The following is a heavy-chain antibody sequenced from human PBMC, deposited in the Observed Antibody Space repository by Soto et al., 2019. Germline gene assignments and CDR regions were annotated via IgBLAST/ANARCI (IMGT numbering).Heavy chain of an antibody. V-gene: IGHV3-66*04. J-gene: IGHJ4*02. Sequence: EVQLVESGGGLVQPGGSLRLSCEASGVTVSSNYMSWVRQAPGKGLEWVSVIYSGGSTYYADSVKGRFTISRDNSKNTLYLQMNSLTAEDTAVYYCARHGYNYGGGYFDYWGQGTLVTVSS. D-gene: IGHD5-18*01. CDR1: GVTVSSNY. CDR2: IYSGGST. CDR3: ARHGYNYGGGYFDY.